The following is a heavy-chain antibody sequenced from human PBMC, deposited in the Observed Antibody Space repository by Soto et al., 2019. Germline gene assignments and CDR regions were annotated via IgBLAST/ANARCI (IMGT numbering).Heavy chain of an antibody. J-gene: IGHJ6*02. Sequence: EVQLVESGGGLVQPGGSLRLSCAASTFTFSAYWMTWVRQAPGKGLEWVANIKGDGSEKYYVDSVKGRFTISRDNAKDSLYLQMNSLRAEDTAVYYCVRSYHYYDFWGGGSRGGYFYGMDVWGQVTTVTVSS. CDR1: TFTFSAYW. D-gene: IGHD3-3*01. CDR2: IKGDGSEK. V-gene: IGHV3-7*01. CDR3: VRSYHYYDFWGGGSRGGYFYGMDV.